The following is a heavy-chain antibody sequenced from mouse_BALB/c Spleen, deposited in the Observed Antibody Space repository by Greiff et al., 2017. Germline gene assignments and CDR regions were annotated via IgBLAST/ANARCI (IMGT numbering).Heavy chain of an antibody. CDR1: GYTFTSYW. CDR3: ARRDGYYFYAMDY. CDR2: INPSTGYT. D-gene: IGHD2-3*01. J-gene: IGHJ4*01. Sequence: QVQLKQSGAELAKPGASVKMSCKASGYTFTSYWMHWVKQRPGQGLEWIGYINPSTGYTEYNQKFKDKATLTADKSSSTAYMQLSSLTSEDSAVYYCARRDGYYFYAMDYWGQGTSVTVSS. V-gene: IGHV1-7*01.